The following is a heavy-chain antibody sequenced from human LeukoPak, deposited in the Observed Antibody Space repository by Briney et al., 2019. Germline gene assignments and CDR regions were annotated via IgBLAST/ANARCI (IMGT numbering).Heavy chain of an antibody. Sequence: GGSLRLSCAASGFTFSTYAMSWVRQAPGKGLEWVSGISGSGGSTYYADSAKGRFTISRDNSENTLYLQMNSLRAEDTAVYYCAKDPYNYGEGFFDYWGQGTLVTVSS. V-gene: IGHV3-23*01. D-gene: IGHD5-18*01. CDR2: ISGSGGST. J-gene: IGHJ4*02. CDR3: AKDPYNYGEGFFDY. CDR1: GFTFSTYA.